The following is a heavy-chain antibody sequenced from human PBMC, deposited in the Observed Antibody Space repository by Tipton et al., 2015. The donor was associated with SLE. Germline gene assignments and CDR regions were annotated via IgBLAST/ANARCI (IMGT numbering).Heavy chain of an antibody. CDR3: TAGAGWLIDY. CDR1: GFISSTHW. V-gene: IGHV3-7*03. Sequence: SGFISSTHWMSWVRQAPGKGLEWLANIKQDGSEKNYVDSVKGRFTISRDNAKRSLYLQMKSLRVEDTAVYYCTAGAGWLIDYWGQGTLVTVSS. CDR2: IKQDGSEK. D-gene: IGHD5-24*01. J-gene: IGHJ4*02.